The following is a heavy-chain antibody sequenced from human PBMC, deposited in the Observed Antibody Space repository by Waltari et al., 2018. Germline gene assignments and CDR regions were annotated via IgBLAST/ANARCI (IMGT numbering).Heavy chain of an antibody. CDR1: GASVSSNSAA. Sequence: QVQLQQSGPGLVKPSQTLSLTCAISGASVSSNSAAWAWTRQSPSRGLEWLGRTYYRSKWYSHYAESVKSRMTINADTSKNEFSLQLTSVSPEDTGLYFCARTTITVFGVVVGALDNWGPGTLVTVSS. J-gene: IGHJ4*02. CDR2: TYYRSKWYS. D-gene: IGHD3-3*01. V-gene: IGHV6-1*01. CDR3: ARTTITVFGVVVGALDN.